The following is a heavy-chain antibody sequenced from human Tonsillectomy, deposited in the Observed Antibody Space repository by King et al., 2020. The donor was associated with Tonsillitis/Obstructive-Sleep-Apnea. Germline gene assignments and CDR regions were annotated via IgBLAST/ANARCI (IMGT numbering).Heavy chain of an antibody. CDR1: GFTFSSYA. V-gene: IGHV3-23*04. D-gene: IGHD3-22*01. CDR2: ISGSGGST. J-gene: IGHJ4*02. CDR3: AKDALYDTSGYYYGGGLDY. Sequence: VQLVESGGGLVQPGGSLRLSCAASGFTFSSYAMSWVRQAPGKGLDWFSAISGSGGSTYDADSVKGRFTFSRDNSKNTLYLQMNSLRAEDTAVYYCAKDALYDTSGYYYGGGLDYWGQGTLVTVSS.